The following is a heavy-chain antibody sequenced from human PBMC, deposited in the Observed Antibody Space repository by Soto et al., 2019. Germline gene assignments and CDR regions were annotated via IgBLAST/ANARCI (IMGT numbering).Heavy chain of an antibody. CDR3: VRLMTTVTTDFYYYGMDV. CDR2: ISYDGSNK. D-gene: IGHD4-17*01. V-gene: IGHV3-30-3*01. Sequence: QVQLVESGGGVVQPGRSLRLSCAASGFTFSSYAMHWVRQAPGKGLEWVAVISYDGSNKYYADSVKGRFTISRDNSKNTLYLQMNSLRAEDTAVYYCVRLMTTVTTDFYYYGMDVWGQGTTVTVSS. CDR1: GFTFSSYA. J-gene: IGHJ6*02.